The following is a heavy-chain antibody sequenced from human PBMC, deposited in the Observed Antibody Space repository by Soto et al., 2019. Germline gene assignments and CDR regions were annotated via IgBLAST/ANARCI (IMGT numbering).Heavy chain of an antibody. CDR2: ISRDESTI. D-gene: IGHD2-21*01. Sequence: GGSLRLSCVASGFTFSNYWMHWVRQAPGKGLVWVSRISRDESTITYADSVKGRFTISRDNANGTLYLQMNGLRAEDTAMYFCAREQLACAHGNCYKGEDFWGQGTLVTVSS. CDR3: AREQLACAHGNCYKGEDF. V-gene: IGHV3-74*01. J-gene: IGHJ4*02. CDR1: GFTFSNYW.